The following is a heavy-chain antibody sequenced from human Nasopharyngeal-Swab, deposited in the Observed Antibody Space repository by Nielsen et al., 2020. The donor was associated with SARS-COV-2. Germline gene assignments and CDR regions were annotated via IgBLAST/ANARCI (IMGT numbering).Heavy chain of an antibody. CDR1: GGSISSHY. CDR2: IYYSGST. Sequence: SETLSLTCTVSGGSISSHYWSWIRQPPGKGLEWIGYIYYSGSTNYNPSLKSRVTISVDTSKNQFSLKLSSVTAADTAVYYCARDRRGGDGFDYWGQGTLVTVSS. D-gene: IGHD2-21*02. J-gene: IGHJ4*02. CDR3: ARDRRGGDGFDY. V-gene: IGHV4-59*11.